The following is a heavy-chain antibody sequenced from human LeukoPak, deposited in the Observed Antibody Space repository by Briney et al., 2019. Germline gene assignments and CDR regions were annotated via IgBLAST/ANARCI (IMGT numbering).Heavy chain of an antibody. J-gene: IGHJ4*02. CDR1: GGTFSSYA. D-gene: IGHD4-11*01. CDR2: IVPIFGTA. V-gene: IGHV1-69*13. Sequence: SVKVSCKASGGTFSSYAISWVRQAPGQGLEWMGGIVPIFGTANYAQKFQGRVTITADESTSTAYMELSSLRSEDTAVYYCARGQDDYSNYFDYWGQGTLVTVSS. CDR3: ARGQDDYSNYFDY.